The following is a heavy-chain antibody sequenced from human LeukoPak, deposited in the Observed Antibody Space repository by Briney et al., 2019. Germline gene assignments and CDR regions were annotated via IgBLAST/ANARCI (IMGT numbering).Heavy chain of an antibody. CDR2: INHSGST. V-gene: IGHV4-34*01. CDR3: ARGRYSSGWYGLHAFDI. Sequence: SETLSLTCAVYGGSFSGYYRSWIRQPPGKGLEWIGEINHSGSTNYNPSLKSRVTISVDTSKNQFSLKLSSVTAADTAVYYCARGRYSSGWYGLHAFDIWGQGTMVTVSS. CDR1: GGSFSGYY. D-gene: IGHD6-19*01. J-gene: IGHJ3*02.